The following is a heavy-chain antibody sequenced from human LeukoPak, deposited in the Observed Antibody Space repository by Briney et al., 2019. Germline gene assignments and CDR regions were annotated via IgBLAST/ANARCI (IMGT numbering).Heavy chain of an antibody. CDR1: GGSISSSAYH. J-gene: IGHJ4*02. D-gene: IGHD4-17*01. CDR3: ASGEDYGDYPSFYY. V-gene: IGHV4-31*03. CDR2: IYYTGRT. Sequence: SETLSLTCSVSGGSISSSAYHWSWFRQHPGKGLEWIGCIYYTGRTYYSPSLKSRVTISLDTSKNQFSLKLSSVTAADTAVYYCASGEDYGDYPSFYYWGQGTLVTVSS.